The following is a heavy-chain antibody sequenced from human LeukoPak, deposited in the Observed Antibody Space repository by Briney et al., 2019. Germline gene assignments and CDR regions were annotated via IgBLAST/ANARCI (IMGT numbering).Heavy chain of an antibody. CDR2: IYSGGST. CDR1: GFTVSSNY. CDR3: ARDSNHEPSYYYYYGMDV. Sequence: PGGSLRLSCAASGFTVSSNYMSWVRQAPGKGPEWVSVIYSGGSTYYADSVKGRFTISRDNSKNTLYLQMNSLRAEDTAVYYCARDSNHEPSYYYYYGMDVWGQGTTVTVSS. V-gene: IGHV3-66*01. J-gene: IGHJ6*02.